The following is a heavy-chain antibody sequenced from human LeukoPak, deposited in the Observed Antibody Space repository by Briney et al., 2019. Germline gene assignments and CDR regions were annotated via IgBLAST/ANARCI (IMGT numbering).Heavy chain of an antibody. V-gene: IGHV1-18*01. CDR2: ISAYNGNT. CDR1: GYTFTSYG. Sequence: ASVKVSCKASGYTFTSYGISWVRQAPGQGLGWMGWISAYNGNTNYAQKLQGRVTMTTDTSTSTAYMELRSLRSDDTAVYYCARQYYYDSSGYSEGDYWGQGTLVTVSS. J-gene: IGHJ4*02. CDR3: ARQYYYDSSGYSEGDY. D-gene: IGHD3-22*01.